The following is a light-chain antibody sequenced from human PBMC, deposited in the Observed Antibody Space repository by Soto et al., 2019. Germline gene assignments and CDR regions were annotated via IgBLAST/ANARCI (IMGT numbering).Light chain of an antibody. J-gene: IGKJ5*01. Sequence: EVVLTQSPATLSLSPGERATLSCRASQSVSSSLAWYQQKPGQAPRLLIFDASTRATGIPARFSGSGSETDFTLTISTLEPEDFAVYYCQQRSVWPPSITFGHGTRLEIK. CDR1: QSVSSS. CDR2: DAS. CDR3: QQRSVWPPSIT. V-gene: IGKV3-11*01.